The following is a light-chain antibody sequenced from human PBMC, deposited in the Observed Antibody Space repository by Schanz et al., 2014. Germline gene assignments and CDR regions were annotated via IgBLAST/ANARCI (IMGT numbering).Light chain of an antibody. Sequence: QSALTQPRSVSGSPGQSVAISCTGTSSDVGGYNYVSWYQQHTGKAPKLMIYEVSNRPSGVSNRFSGSKSGNTASLTISGLQAEDEADYYCSSYTGRSSRVFGGGTKLTVL. CDR1: SSDVGGYNY. CDR2: EVS. CDR3: SSYTGRSSRV. J-gene: IGLJ3*02. V-gene: IGLV2-14*01.